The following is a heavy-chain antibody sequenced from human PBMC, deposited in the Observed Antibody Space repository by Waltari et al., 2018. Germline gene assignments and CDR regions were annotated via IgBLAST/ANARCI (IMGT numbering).Heavy chain of an antibody. Sequence: QVQLQQWGAGLLKPSETLSLTCAVYGGSFSGYYWSWIRQPPGKGLEWIGEINHSGSTNNNPSLKSRVTISVDTSKNQFSLKLSSVTAADTAVYYCARVRGGGATKDWGQGTLVTVSS. CDR1: GGSFSGYY. CDR2: INHSGST. V-gene: IGHV4-34*01. D-gene: IGHD1-26*01. CDR3: ARVRGGGATKD. J-gene: IGHJ4*02.